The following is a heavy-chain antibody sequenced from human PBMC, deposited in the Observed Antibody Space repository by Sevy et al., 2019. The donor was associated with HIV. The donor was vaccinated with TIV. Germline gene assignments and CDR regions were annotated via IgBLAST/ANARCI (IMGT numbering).Heavy chain of an antibody. Sequence: ASVKVSCKASGGTFSNYAISWVRQAPGQGLEWMGGFIPMFDTANYGQKFQGKVTLTADGSTTTAYMELSSLRSDDTAVYYCAGSYFDSSGWHPLYYYGMDVWGQGTTVTVSS. CDR1: GGTFSNYA. D-gene: IGHD3-22*01. CDR3: AGSYFDSSGWHPLYYYGMDV. CDR2: FIPMFDTA. J-gene: IGHJ6*02. V-gene: IGHV1-69*13.